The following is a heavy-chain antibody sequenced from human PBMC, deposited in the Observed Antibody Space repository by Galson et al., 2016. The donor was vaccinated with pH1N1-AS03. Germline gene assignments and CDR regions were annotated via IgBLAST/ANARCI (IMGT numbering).Heavy chain of an antibody. D-gene: IGHD3-22*01. CDR3: ARVRRYDTSGRFYYESEH. CDR1: GGTFSNYA. Sequence: SVKVSCKASGGTFSNYAISWMRQAPGQGLEWMGGIHPIFGTPSYAQKFRGRLTITADHSTSAAYMELHSLTSEDTAIDYCARVRRYDTSGRFYYESEHWGQGTLVIVSS. V-gene: IGHV1-69*13. CDR2: IHPIFGTP. J-gene: IGHJ4*02.